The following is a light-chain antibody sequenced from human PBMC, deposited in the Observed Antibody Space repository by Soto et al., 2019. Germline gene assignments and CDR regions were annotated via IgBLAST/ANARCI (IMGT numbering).Light chain of an antibody. CDR3: QQYNNWPPTNT. CDR1: QSVSSN. CDR2: GAS. Sequence: EIVMTQSPATLSASPGERATLSCTAIQSVSSNLAWYQQKPGQAPRLLIYGASTRATGIPARFSGSGSGTESTLTISSLQSEDFAVYYCQQYNNWPPTNTFGQGAKLEIK. J-gene: IGKJ2*01. V-gene: IGKV3-15*01.